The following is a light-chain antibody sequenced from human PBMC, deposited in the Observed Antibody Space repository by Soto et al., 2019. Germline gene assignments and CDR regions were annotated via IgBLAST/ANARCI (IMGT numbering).Light chain of an antibody. CDR3: QQYESYSPWT. CDR1: QSISSW. V-gene: IGKV1-5*01. CDR2: DAS. J-gene: IGKJ1*01. Sequence: DIQMKQSHYALSASVRNRATLTCRASQSISSWLAWYQQKPGKAPKLLIYDASTLQSGVPSRYSGSGSGTEFTLTISNLQHDDFATYYRQQYESYSPWTLGQGTKVDIK.